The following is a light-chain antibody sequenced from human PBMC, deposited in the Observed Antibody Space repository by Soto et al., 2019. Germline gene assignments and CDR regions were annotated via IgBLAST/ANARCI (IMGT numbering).Light chain of an antibody. CDR1: QNVNSN. CDR2: NVS. Sequence: IAMTQSPATLSVSPGQRATLSCRASQNVNSNLAWYQQKPGHAPSLLMYNVSTRATGFPARFSGSGSGTEFTLTISCLQSEDSAIYYCQQYNTWNTFGQGNKLEIK. V-gene: IGKV3-15*01. CDR3: QQYNTWNT. J-gene: IGKJ2*01.